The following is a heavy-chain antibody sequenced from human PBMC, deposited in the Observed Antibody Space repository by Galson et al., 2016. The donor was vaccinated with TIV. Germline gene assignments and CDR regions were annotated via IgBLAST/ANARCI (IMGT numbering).Heavy chain of an antibody. V-gene: IGHV3-23*01. Sequence: YLRLSCAASGFTFETYAMTWVRQAPGKGLEWVSVISGSADRADRAYYADSVGGRFTISRDNSKNTVFLEMNSLTVEDTAVYYCAKGGSWYDYWGPGTLVTVSS. CDR3: AKGGSWYDY. D-gene: IGHD6-13*01. J-gene: IGHJ4*02. CDR1: GFTFETYA. CDR2: ISGSADRADRA.